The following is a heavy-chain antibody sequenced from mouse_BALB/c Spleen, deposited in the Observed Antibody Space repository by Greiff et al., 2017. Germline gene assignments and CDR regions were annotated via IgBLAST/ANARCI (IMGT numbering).Heavy chain of an antibody. J-gene: IGHJ3*01. V-gene: IGHV5-9-4*01. CDR3: ARSDAEGFAY. CDR1: GFTFSSYA. CDR2: ISSGGSYT. Sequence: EVKVVESGGGLVKPGGSLKLSCAASGFTFSSYAMSWVRQSPEKRLEWVAEISSGGSYTYYPDTVTGRFTISRDNAKNTLYLEMSSLRSEDTAMYYCARSDAEGFAYWGQGTLVTVS.